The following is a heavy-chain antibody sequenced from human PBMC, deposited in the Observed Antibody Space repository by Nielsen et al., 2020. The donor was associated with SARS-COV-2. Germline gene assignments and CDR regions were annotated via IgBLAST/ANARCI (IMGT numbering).Heavy chain of an antibody. Sequence: WIRQPPGKGLEWVASISGSDATTFYADSVKGRFTISRDSAQKTLYLQMNSLRAEDTALYYCAKERRPTTVTTWGIDYWGQGTLVTVSS. J-gene: IGHJ4*02. V-gene: IGHV3-23*01. CDR3: AKERRPTTVTTWGIDY. D-gene: IGHD7-27*01. CDR2: ISGSDATT.